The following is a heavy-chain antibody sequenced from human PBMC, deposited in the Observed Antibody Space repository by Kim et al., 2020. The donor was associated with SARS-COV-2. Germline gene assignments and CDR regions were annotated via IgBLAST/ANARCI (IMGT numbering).Heavy chain of an antibody. D-gene: IGHD3-9*01. Sequence: SETLSLTCTVSGGSISSSSYYWGWIRQPPGKGLEWIGSIYYSGSTYYNPSLKSRVTISVDTSKNQFFLKLSSVTAADTAVYYCARGVRGLRYVDWLPMHWFDTWGQGTLVTVSS. V-gene: IGHV4-39*01. CDR2: IYYSGST. CDR1: GGSISSSSYY. CDR3: ARGVRGLRYVDWLPMHWFDT. J-gene: IGHJ5*02.